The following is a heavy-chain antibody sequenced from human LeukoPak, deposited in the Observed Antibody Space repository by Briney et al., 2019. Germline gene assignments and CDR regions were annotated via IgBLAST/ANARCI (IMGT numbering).Heavy chain of an antibody. CDR2: IRSKAYGGTT. J-gene: IGHJ6*03. V-gene: IGHV3-49*04. CDR3: TRDLSYEDYYYYMDV. Sequence: PGGSLRLSCTASGFTFGDYAMSWVRQAPGKGLEWVGFIRSKAYGGTTEYAASVKGRFTISRDDSKSIAYLQMNSLKTEDTAVYYCTRDLSYEDYYYYMDVWGKGTTVTISS. D-gene: IGHD5-18*01. CDR1: GFTFGDYA.